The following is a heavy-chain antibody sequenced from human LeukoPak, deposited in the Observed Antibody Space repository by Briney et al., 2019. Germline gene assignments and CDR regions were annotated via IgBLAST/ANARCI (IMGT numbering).Heavy chain of an antibody. Sequence: PSETLSLTCTVSGGSISSSSYYWGWIRQPPGKGLEWIGRIYYSGSTYYNPSLKSRVTISVDTSKNQFSLKLSSVTAADTAVYYCARGVMSSSWHQATGSFDYWGQGTLVTVSS. J-gene: IGHJ4*02. V-gene: IGHV4-39*01. CDR2: IYYSGST. D-gene: IGHD6-13*01. CDR3: ARGVMSSSWHQATGSFDY. CDR1: GGSISSSSYY.